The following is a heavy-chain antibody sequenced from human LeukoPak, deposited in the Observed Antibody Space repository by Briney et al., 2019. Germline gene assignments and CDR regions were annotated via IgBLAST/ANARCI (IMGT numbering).Heavy chain of an antibody. CDR3: AHVVGETEYYYGSGSYGVWFDP. V-gene: IGHV2-5*02. J-gene: IGHJ5*02. CDR2: IYWDDDK. D-gene: IGHD3-10*01. CDR1: GFSLSTSGVG. Sequence: SGPTLVKPTQTLTLTCTFSGFSLSTSGVGVGWIRQPPGKALEWLALIYWDDDKRYSPSLKSRLTITKDTSKNQVVLTMTNMDPVDTATYYCAHVVGETEYYYGSGSYGVWFDPWGQGTLVTVSS.